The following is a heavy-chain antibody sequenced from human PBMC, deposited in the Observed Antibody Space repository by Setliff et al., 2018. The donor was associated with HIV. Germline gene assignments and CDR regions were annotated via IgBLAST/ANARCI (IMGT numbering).Heavy chain of an antibody. D-gene: IGHD3-10*01. Sequence: ASETLSLTCTISGGSFGVYRWSWVRQSAGRGLEWIGRIDSSGTTDYKPSLKGRVAISVDTSRNQFSLRVTSVTAADTAVYFCARDRHSSGLGSYGPWGPGILVTVSS. V-gene: IGHV4-4*07. J-gene: IGHJ5*02. CDR3: ARDRHSSGLGSYGP. CDR2: IDSSGTT. CDR1: GGSFGVYR.